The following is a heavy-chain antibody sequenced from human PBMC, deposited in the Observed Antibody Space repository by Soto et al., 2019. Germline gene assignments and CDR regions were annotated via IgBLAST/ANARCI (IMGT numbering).Heavy chain of an antibody. J-gene: IGHJ6*02. CDR3: ARDPDGKDYYYGMDV. Sequence: SETLSLTCTVSGGSISNYYCSWIRQPAGKGLEWIGRIYSSGSTNYNPSLKSRVTMSVDMSKNQFSLKLTSVTAADSAIYYCARDPDGKDYYYGMDVWGQGTTVTVSS. V-gene: IGHV4-4*07. D-gene: IGHD2-15*01. CDR1: GGSISNYY. CDR2: IYSSGST.